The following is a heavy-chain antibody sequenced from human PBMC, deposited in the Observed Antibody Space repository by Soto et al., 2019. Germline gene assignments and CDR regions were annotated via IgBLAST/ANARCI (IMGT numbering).Heavy chain of an antibody. D-gene: IGHD3-9*01. Sequence: PGGSLRLSCAASGFTFSSYWMSWVRQAPGKGLEWVANIKQDGSEKYYVDSVKGRFTISRDNAKNSLYLQMNSLRAEDTAVYYCARIDGEGLWGNVLRYFDWSPYYYYGMDVWGQGTTVTVSS. CDR3: ARIDGEGLWGNVLRYFDWSPYYYYGMDV. CDR2: IKQDGSEK. CDR1: GFTFSSYW. V-gene: IGHV3-7*05. J-gene: IGHJ6*02.